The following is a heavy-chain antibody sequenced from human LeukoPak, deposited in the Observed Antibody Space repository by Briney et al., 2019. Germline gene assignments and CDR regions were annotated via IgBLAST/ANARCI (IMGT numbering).Heavy chain of an antibody. D-gene: IGHD2-15*01. V-gene: IGHV4-39*01. Sequence: SETLSLTCAVSGGSIRNSSFYWGWIRQPPGKGLEWIASIYNSGSTYYNPSLKSRVTISVDTSKNQFSLKLSSVTAADTAVYYCARRRSGPDYFDYWGQGSLVTVSS. J-gene: IGHJ4*02. CDR3: ARRRSGPDYFDY. CDR1: GGSIRNSSFY. CDR2: IYNSGST.